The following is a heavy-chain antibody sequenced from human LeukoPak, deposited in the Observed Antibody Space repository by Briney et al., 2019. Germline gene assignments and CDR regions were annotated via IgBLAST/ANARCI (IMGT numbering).Heavy chain of an antibody. V-gene: IGHV1-2*02. CDR3: ARELETPGIAAAGMGDGMDV. CDR2: INPNSGGT. CDR1: GYTFTGYY. J-gene: IGHJ6*02. Sequence: ASVKVSCKASGYTFTGYYMHWVRQAPGQGLEWMGWINPNSGGTNYAQKFQGRVTMTRDTSISTAYMELSRLRSDDTAVYYCARELETPGIAAAGMGDGMDVWGQGTRVTVSS. D-gene: IGHD6-13*01.